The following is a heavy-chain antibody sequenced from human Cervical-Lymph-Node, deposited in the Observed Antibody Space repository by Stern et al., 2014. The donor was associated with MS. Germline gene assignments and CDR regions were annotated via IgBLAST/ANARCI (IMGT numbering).Heavy chain of an antibody. Sequence: VQLVESGSELKKPGASVKVSCKASGYTFTFYGINWVRQAPGQGLEYMGWINTNSGNPTYAQAFTVRFVFSLDTSVSTAYLQISGLKAEDTAVYYCARDKMLTTFDSWGQGTLVTVSS. D-gene: IGHD4/OR15-4a*01. CDR3: ARDKMLTTFDS. V-gene: IGHV7-4-1*02. CDR1: GYTFTFYG. CDR2: INTNSGNP. J-gene: IGHJ4*02.